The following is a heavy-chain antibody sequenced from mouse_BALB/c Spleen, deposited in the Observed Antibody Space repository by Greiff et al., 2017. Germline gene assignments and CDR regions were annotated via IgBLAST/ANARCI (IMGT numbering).Heavy chain of an antibody. D-gene: IGHD1-2*01. CDR2: ISSGGST. CDR1: GFTFSSYA. Sequence: EVKVEESGGGLVKPGGSLKLSCAASGFTFSSYAMSWVRQTPEKRLEWVASISSGGSTYYPDSVKGRFTISRDNARNILYLQMSSLRSEDTAMYYCARGATLAYWGQGTLVTVSA. J-gene: IGHJ3*01. V-gene: IGHV5-6-5*01. CDR3: ARGATLAY.